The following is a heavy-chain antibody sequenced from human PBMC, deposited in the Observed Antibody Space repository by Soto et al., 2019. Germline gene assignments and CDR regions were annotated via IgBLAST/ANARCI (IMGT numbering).Heavy chain of an antibody. D-gene: IGHD1-26*01. Sequence: SVKVSCKASGGTFSRYAISWVRRAPGQGLEWMGGIIPIFGTANYAQKFQGRVTITADESTSTAYMKLSSRRFEETAVYYCARAIVGPTTTGWLDPWGQGTRVTVSS. CDR2: IIPIFGTA. CDR1: GGTFSRYA. CDR3: ARAIVGPTTTGWLDP. J-gene: IGHJ5*02. V-gene: IGHV1-69*13.